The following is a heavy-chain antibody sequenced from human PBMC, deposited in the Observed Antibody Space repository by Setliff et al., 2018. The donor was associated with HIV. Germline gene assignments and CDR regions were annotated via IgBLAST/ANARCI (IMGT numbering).Heavy chain of an antibody. CDR2: IIPIFGTT. J-gene: IGHJ3*02. CDR3: ARHLQQQLVLSAFDI. Sequence: SVKVSCKTSGGTFNTYPISWVRQAPGQGLEWMGGIIPIFGTTDYAQTFQGRVTITTDESTSTAYMELSSLRSDDTAVYYCARHLQQQLVLSAFDIWGQGTMVTVSS. V-gene: IGHV1-69*05. CDR1: GGTFNTYP. D-gene: IGHD6-13*01.